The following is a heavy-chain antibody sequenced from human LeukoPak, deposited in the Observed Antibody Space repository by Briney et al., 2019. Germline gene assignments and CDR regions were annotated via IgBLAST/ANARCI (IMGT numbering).Heavy chain of an antibody. CDR1: GYTFTSYG. V-gene: IGHV1-18*04. D-gene: IGHD6-13*01. J-gene: IGHJ3*02. CDR3: ARPRIAAAGAFDAFDI. Sequence: ASVKVSCKASGYTFTSYGISWVRQAPGQGLEWMGWISAYNGNTNYAQKLQGGVTMTTDTSTSTAYMELRSLRSDDTAVYYCARPRIAAAGAFDAFDIWGQGTMVTVSS. CDR2: ISAYNGNT.